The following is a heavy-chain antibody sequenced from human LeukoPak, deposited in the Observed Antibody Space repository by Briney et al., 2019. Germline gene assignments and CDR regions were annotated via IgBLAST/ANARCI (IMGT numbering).Heavy chain of an antibody. CDR3: ARLRYCSSTRCHVGFDP. D-gene: IGHD2-2*01. Sequence: SETLSLTCTVSGGSISSYYWSWIRQPPGKGLEWIGYIYYSGSTNYNPSLKSRVTISVDTSKNQFSLKLSSVTAADTAVYYCARLRYCSSTRCHVGFDPWGQGTLVTVSS. CDR1: GGSISSYY. J-gene: IGHJ5*02. V-gene: IGHV4-59*08. CDR2: IYYSGST.